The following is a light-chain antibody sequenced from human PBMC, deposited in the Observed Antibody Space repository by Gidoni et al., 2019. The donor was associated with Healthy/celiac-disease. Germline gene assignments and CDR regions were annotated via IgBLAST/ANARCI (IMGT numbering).Light chain of an antibody. CDR1: QSSSSY. V-gene: IGKV1-39*01. CDR2: AAS. CDR3: QQSYSTPWT. J-gene: IGKJ1*01. Sequence: DIQMTQSPSSLSASAGDRVTITCRASQSSSSYLNWYQQKPGKAPKLLIYAASSLQSGVPSRFSGSGSGTDFTLTISSLQPEDFATYYCQQSYSTPWTFGQGTKVEIK.